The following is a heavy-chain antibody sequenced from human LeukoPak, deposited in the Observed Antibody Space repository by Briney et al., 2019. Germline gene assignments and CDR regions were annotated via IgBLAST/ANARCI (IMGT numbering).Heavy chain of an antibody. Sequence: GGSLRLSCAASGFTFTSYAMSWVRQAPGKGLEWVSAIGGGGGSTYYADSVKGRFTISRDNSKNTLYLQMNSLRAEDTAVYYCAKGSGGRWLRLSWFDPWGQGTLVTVSS. CDR1: GFTFTSYA. CDR3: AKGSGGRWLRLSWFDP. V-gene: IGHV3-23*01. D-gene: IGHD5-24*01. CDR2: IGGGGGST. J-gene: IGHJ5*02.